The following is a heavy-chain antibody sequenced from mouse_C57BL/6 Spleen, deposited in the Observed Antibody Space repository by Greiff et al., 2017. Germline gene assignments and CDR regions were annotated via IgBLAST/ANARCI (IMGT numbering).Heavy chain of an antibody. J-gene: IGHJ1*03. CDR1: GYTFTGYW. Sequence: QVQLQESGAELMKPGASVKLSCKATGYTFTGYWIEWVKQRPGHGLEWIGEILPGSGSTNYNEKFKGKATLTAEKSSSTAYMQLSSLTSEDSAVYFCARTVVAFYWYFDVWGTGTTVTVSS. CDR3: ARTVVAFYWYFDV. CDR2: ILPGSGST. D-gene: IGHD1-1*01. V-gene: IGHV1-9*01.